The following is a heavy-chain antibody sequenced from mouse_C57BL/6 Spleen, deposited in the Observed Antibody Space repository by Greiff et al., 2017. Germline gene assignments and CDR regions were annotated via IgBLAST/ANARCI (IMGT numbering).Heavy chain of an antibody. CDR3: VRGELGRDYFDY. CDR1: GFTFNTYA. J-gene: IGHJ2*01. CDR2: IRSKSSNYAT. D-gene: IGHD4-1*01. V-gene: IGHV10-3*01. Sequence: GGGSVQPKGSLKLSCAASGFTFNTYAMHWVRQAPGKGLEWVARIRSKSSNYATYYADSVKDRFTISRDDSQSMLYLQMNNLKTEDTAMYYCVRGELGRDYFDYWGQGTTLTVSS.